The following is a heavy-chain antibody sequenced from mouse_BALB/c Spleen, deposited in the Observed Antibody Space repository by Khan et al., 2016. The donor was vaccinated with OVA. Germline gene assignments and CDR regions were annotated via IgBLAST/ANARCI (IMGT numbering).Heavy chain of an antibody. CDR3: TRDRNYYGSSFYFDY. J-gene: IGHJ2*01. Sequence: EVELVESGGGLVKPGGSLRLSCEASGFTFSSYSMSWVRQTPEKRLEWVATITSGGSYTYYPDSVQGRFTISRDNAKNTLSLQMSSLKSEDTAIYYCTRDRNYYGSSFYFDYWGQGTTLTVSS. D-gene: IGHD1-1*01. CDR2: ITSGGSYT. V-gene: IGHV5-6-4*01. CDR1: GFTFSSYS.